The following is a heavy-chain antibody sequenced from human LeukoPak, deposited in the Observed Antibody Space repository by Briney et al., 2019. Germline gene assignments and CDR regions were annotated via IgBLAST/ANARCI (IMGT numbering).Heavy chain of an antibody. Sequence: SETRSLTCTVSGGSISSDTYYWAWIRQPPGKGLEWIGTIYYSGSTYYNPSLNSRVTISVDTSKNQFSLKLSSVTAADTALYYCARAMASAGQYYFDFWGQGTLVTVSS. CDR3: ARAMASAGQYYFDF. CDR1: GGSISSDTYY. J-gene: IGHJ4*02. V-gene: IGHV4-39*01. D-gene: IGHD6-13*01. CDR2: IYYSGST.